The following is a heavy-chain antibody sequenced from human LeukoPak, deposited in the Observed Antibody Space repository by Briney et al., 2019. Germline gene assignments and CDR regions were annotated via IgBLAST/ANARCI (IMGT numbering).Heavy chain of an antibody. J-gene: IGHJ6*03. D-gene: IGHD6-13*01. V-gene: IGHV1-18*01. CDR1: GYTFTNYG. CDR3: ARDGGPSVSSWYGGGYYYYYMDV. Sequence: ASVKVSCKASGYTFTNYGIRWVRHAPGQGLEWMGWISAYNGNTNYAQKLQGRVTMTTDTSTSTAYMELRSLRSDDTAVYYCARDGGPSVSSWYGGGYYYYYMDVWGKGTTVTVSS. CDR2: ISAYNGNT.